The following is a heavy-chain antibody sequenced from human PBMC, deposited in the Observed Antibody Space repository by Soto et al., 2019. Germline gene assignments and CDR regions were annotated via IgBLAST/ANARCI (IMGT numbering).Heavy chain of an antibody. CDR3: HSGSYYNYYYYGMDV. J-gene: IGHJ6*02. D-gene: IGHD3-10*01. CDR1: GFTFSSYA. V-gene: IGHV3-23*01. CDR2: ISGSGGST. Sequence: GSLRLSCAASGFTFSSYAMSWVRQAPGKGLEWVSAISGSGGSTYYADSVKGRFTISRDNSKNTLYLQMNSLRAEDTAVYYSHSGSYYNYYYYGMDVWGQGTTVTVSS.